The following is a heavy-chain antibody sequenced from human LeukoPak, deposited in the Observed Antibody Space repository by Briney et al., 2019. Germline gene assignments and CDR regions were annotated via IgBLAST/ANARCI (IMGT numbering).Heavy chain of an antibody. V-gene: IGHV3-21*01. D-gene: IGHD6-19*01. CDR3: ARDIAVAGLYYYSVMDV. CDR2: ISSSSSYI. J-gene: IGHJ6*02. Sequence: GGSLRLSCGASGFTFSSYSMNWVRQAPGKGLEWVSSISSSSSYIYYADSVKGRFTISRDNAKNSLYLQMNSLRAEDTAVYYCARDIAVAGLYYYSVMDVCGQGTTVTVSS. CDR1: GFTFSSYS.